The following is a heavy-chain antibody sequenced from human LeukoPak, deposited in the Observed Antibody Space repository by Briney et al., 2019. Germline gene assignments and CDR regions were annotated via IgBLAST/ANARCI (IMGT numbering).Heavy chain of an antibody. J-gene: IGHJ4*02. CDR2: INTNTGNP. Sequence: ASVKVSCKASGYTFTNYGISWVRQAPGQGLEWMGWINTNTGNPTYAQGFTGRFVFSLDTSVSTAYLQISSLKAEDTAVYYCARGLFDYGDLQGFFYYFDYWGQGTLVTVSS. D-gene: IGHD4-17*01. CDR3: ARGLFDYGDLQGFFYYFDY. CDR1: GYTFTNYG. V-gene: IGHV7-4-1*02.